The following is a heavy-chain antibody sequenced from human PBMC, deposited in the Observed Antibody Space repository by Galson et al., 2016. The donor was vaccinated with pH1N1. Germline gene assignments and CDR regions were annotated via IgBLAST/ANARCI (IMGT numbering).Heavy chain of an antibody. D-gene: IGHD4-17*01. V-gene: IGHV2-70*01. CDR2: IDWDDDK. J-gene: IGHJ4*02. Sequence: PALVKPTQTLTLTCTFSGFSLSTSGMCVSWIRQPPGKALEWLAHIDWDDDKYYSTSLKTRLTISKDTSKNQVVLTMTNMDPVDTATYYCARMNYGDYSYYFDYWGQGTLVTVSP. CDR3: ARMNYGDYSYYFDY. CDR1: GFSLSTSGMC.